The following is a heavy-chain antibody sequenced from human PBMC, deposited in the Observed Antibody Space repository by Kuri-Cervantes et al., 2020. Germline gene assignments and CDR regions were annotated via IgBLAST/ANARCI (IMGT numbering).Heavy chain of an antibody. CDR3: ARDHIAARGGGFDY. Sequence: GSLRLSCAVYGGSFSGYYWSWIRQPPGKGLEWIGEINHSGSTNYNPSLKSRVTISVDKSKNQFSLKLSSVTAADTAVYYCARDHIAARGGGFDYWGQGTLVTVSS. CDR2: INHSGST. D-gene: IGHD6-6*01. V-gene: IGHV4-34*01. J-gene: IGHJ4*02. CDR1: GGSFSGYY.